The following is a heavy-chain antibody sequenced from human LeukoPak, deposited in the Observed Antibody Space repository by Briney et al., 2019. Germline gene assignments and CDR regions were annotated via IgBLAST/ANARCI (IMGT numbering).Heavy chain of an antibody. J-gene: IGHJ4*02. CDR2: IRYDGSKK. CDR1: GFTFGGYA. D-gene: IGHD2-21*01. Sequence: GGSLRLSCAASGFTFGGYAMHWVRQAPGKGLEWVAHIRYDGSKKFYTDSVKGRFTISRDNSKNTLSLQMNSLKPEDTAVYFCAKDPSSGCGGDCYYFDSWGQGMLVTVSS. CDR3: AKDPSSGCGGDCYYFDS. V-gene: IGHV3-30*02.